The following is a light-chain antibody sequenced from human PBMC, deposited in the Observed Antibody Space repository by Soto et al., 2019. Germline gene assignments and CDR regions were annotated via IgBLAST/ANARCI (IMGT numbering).Light chain of an antibody. V-gene: IGLV1-47*01. Sequence: QSVLTQAPSASGTPGQRVTISCSGSRSNIGKNNVYWYQQFPGTAPKLLIYKNNQRPSGVPDRFSGSKSGTSGSLAISGLRSEDEADYYCAAWDDSLSGPVFGTGTKLTVL. J-gene: IGLJ1*01. CDR1: RSNIGKNN. CDR2: KNN. CDR3: AAWDDSLSGPV.